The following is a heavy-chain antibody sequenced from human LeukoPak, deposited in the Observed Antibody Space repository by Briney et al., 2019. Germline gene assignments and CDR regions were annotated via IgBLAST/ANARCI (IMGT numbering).Heavy chain of an antibody. CDR2: IYPRDGST. CDR1: GYTFTSNY. Sequence: ASVTVSCKASGYTFTSNYIHWVRQAPGQGLEWMGMIYPRDGSTSYAQKFQGRVTVTRDTSTSTVHMELSGLRSEDTAVYYCARDQEGFDYWRQGTLVTVSS. J-gene: IGHJ4*02. CDR3: ARDQEGFDY. V-gene: IGHV1-46*01.